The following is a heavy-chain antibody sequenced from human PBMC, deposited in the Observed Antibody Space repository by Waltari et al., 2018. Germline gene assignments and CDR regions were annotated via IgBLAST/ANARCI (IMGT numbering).Heavy chain of an antibody. J-gene: IGHJ4*02. CDR2: IYHSGST. D-gene: IGHD5-12*01. CDR3: ARRSWDGWLQSHYFDY. CDR1: GYSISSGYY. V-gene: IGHV4-38-2*01. Sequence: QVQLQESGPGLVKPSETLSLTCAVSGYSISSGYYWGWIRQPPGKGLEWIGSIYHSGSTYYNPSLKSRVTISVDTSKNQFSLKLSSVTAADTAVYYCARRSWDGWLQSHYFDYWGQGTLATVSS.